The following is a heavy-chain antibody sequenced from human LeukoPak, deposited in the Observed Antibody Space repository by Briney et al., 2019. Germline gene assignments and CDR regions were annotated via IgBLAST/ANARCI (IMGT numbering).Heavy chain of an antibody. V-gene: IGHV1-69*06. CDR1: GYTFTDYY. D-gene: IGHD6-19*01. J-gene: IGHJ4*02. Sequence: SVKVSCKASGYTFTDYYIHWVRQAPGQGLEWMGGIIPIFGTANYAQKFQGRVTITADKSTSTAYMELSSLRSEDTAVYYCAREEYGSGWYFDYWGQGTLVTVSS. CDR3: AREEYGSGWYFDY. CDR2: IIPIFGTA.